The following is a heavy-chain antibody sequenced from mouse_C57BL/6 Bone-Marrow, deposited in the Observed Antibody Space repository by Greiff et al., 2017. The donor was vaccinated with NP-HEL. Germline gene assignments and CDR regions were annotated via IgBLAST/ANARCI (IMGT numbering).Heavy chain of an antibody. Sequence: EVHLVESGGDLVKPGGSLKLSCAASGFTFSSYGMSWVRQTPEKRLEWVATISRGGSYTYYPDSVKGRFTISRNNAKNTLYLQMSSLKSEDTAMYYCARSSYISTVVAPFAYWGQGTLVTVSS. CDR3: ARSSYISTVVAPFAY. CDR1: GFTFSSYG. D-gene: IGHD1-1*01. J-gene: IGHJ3*01. V-gene: IGHV5-6*01. CDR2: ISRGGSYT.